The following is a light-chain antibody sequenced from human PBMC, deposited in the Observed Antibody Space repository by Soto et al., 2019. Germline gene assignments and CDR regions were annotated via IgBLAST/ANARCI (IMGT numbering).Light chain of an antibody. CDR2: DAS. CDR1: QSVSSD. Sequence: EIVLTQSPVTLSLSPGERATLSCRATQSVSSDLAWYQQKPGQAPRLLIYDASNRATGIPARFSGSGSGTDFTLTISSLEPEDFAVYYCQQRSNWPPNFGQGTRLEIK. CDR3: QQRSNWPPN. J-gene: IGKJ5*01. V-gene: IGKV3-11*01.